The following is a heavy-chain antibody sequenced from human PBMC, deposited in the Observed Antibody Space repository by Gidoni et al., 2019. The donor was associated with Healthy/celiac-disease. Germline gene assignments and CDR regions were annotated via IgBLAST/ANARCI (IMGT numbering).Heavy chain of an antibody. J-gene: IGHJ5*02. V-gene: IGHV3-9*01. CDR1: GFTFDDYA. CDR2: ISWNSGSI. Sequence: EVQLVESGGGLVQPGRSLRLSCAASGFTFDDYAMHWVRQAPGKGLEWVSGISWNSGSIGYADSVKGRFTISRDNAKNSLYLQMNSLRAEDTALYYCAKEGLSVVPAALNNWFDPWGQGTLVTVSS. CDR3: AKEGLSVVPAALNNWFDP. D-gene: IGHD2-2*01.